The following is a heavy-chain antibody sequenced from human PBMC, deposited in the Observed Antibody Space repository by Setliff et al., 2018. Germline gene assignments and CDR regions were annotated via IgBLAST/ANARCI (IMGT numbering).Heavy chain of an antibody. J-gene: IGHJ1*01. D-gene: IGHD3-10*01. Sequence: PSETLSLTCTVSGASVTSFDYYWSWIRQPPGKGLEYIGHISHGVSTSYSPSLKSRLSISVDMSKNQFSMKLTSVTAADTAVYYCARVDFTMIQGVLGLWGQGTLVTVSS. CDR2: ISHGVST. V-gene: IGHV4-30-4*01. CDR1: GASVTSFDYY. CDR3: ARVDFTMIQGVLGL.